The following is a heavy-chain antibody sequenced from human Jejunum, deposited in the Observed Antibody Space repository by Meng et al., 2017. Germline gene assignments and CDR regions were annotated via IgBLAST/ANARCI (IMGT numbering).Heavy chain of an antibody. CDR2: TNPDTGGT. J-gene: IGHJ4*02. V-gene: IGHV1-2*04. D-gene: IGHD5/OR15-5a*01. Sequence: QVQLVQSGAEVKKSGASVKVSCKASGYTFTDHYIHWVRQAPGQGLEWIGWTNPDTGGTNYAQKFQGWVTMTRDTSISTAYMELTRLRSEDTAVYYCARVVIIVSGYYFDYWGQGTLVTVSS. CDR3: ARVVIIVSGYYFDY. CDR1: GYTFTDHY.